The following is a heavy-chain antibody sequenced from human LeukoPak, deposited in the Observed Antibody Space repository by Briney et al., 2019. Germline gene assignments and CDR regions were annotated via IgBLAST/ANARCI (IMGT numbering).Heavy chain of an antibody. CDR1: GYTFTGYY. D-gene: IGHD1-26*01. V-gene: IGHV1-2*02. CDR3: ARVVGRSYGMDV. J-gene: IGHJ6*02. CDR2: INPNSGGT. Sequence: ASVKVSCKASGYTFTGYYMHWVRQAPGQGLEWMGWINPNSGGTNYAQKFQGRVTITRDTSISTAYMELSRLRSDDTAVYYCARVVGRSYGMDVWGQGTTVTVSS.